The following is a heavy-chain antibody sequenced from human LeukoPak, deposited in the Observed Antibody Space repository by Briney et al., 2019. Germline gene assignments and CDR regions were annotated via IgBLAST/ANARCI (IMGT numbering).Heavy chain of an antibody. V-gene: IGHV3-21*01. CDR1: GFTFSSYS. J-gene: IGHJ4*02. CDR2: ISSSSSYI. D-gene: IGHD5-18*01. Sequence: GGSLRLSCAASGFTFSSYSMNWVRQAPGKGLEWVSSISSSSSYIYYADSVKGRFTISRDNAKNSLYLQMNGLRAEDTAVYYCASRRGYSYGEFDYWGQGTLVTVSS. CDR3: ASRRGYSYGEFDY.